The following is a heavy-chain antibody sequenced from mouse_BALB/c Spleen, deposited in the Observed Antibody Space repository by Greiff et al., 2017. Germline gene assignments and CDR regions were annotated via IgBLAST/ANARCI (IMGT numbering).Heavy chain of an antibody. J-gene: IGHJ4*01. Sequence: QVQLQQPGAELVKPGASVKLSCKASGYTFTSYWMHWVKQRPGQGLEWIGEINPSNGRTNYNEKFKSKATLTVDKSSSTAYMQLSSLTSEDSAVYYCARRKNWDVDYAMDYWGQGTSVTVSS. D-gene: IGHD4-1*01. CDR1: GYTFTSYW. CDR2: INPSNGRT. CDR3: ARRKNWDVDYAMDY. V-gene: IGHV1S81*02.